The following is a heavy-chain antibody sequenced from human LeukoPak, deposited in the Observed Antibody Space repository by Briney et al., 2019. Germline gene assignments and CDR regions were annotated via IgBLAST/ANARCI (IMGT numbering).Heavy chain of an antibody. CDR2: IYYNGDT. Sequence: AGTLSLTCTVSGGSISSYYWSWIRQPPGKKLERIGYIYYNGDTNYHPSLKSRLTISIDTSKSQFSLKLRSVTAADTAVYFCARVGYSSGFDYWGQGTLVTV. CDR3: ARVGYSSGFDY. CDR1: GGSISSYY. J-gene: IGHJ4*02. D-gene: IGHD5-18*01. V-gene: IGHV4-59*08.